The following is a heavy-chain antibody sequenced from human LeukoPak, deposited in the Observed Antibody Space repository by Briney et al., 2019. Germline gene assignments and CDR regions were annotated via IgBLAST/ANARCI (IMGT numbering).Heavy chain of an antibody. CDR2: IDSDGSST. Sequence: GGSLRLSCAASGFTFSSYWMHWVRRAPGKGLVWVSRIDSDGSSTSYADSVKGRFTISRDNAKNTLYLQMNSLRAEDTAVYYCASPGGNYALLGFGYWGQGTLVIVSS. V-gene: IGHV3-74*01. CDR3: ASPGGNYALLGFGY. D-gene: IGHD4-11*01. J-gene: IGHJ4*02. CDR1: GFTFSSYW.